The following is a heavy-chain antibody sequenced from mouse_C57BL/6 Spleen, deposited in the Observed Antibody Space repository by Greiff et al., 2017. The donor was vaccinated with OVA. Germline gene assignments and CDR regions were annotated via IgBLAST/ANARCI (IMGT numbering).Heavy chain of an antibody. V-gene: IGHV1-55*01. D-gene: IGHD4-1*02. CDR1: GYTFTSYW. CDR3: ARANWDEVGFAY. CDR2: IYPGSGST. J-gene: IGHJ3*01. Sequence: VQLQQPGAELVKPGASVKMSCKASGYTFTSYWITWVKQRPGQGLEWIGDIYPGSGSTNYNEKFKSKATLTVDTSSSTAYMQLSSLTSEDSAVYYCARANWDEVGFAYWGQGTLVTVSA.